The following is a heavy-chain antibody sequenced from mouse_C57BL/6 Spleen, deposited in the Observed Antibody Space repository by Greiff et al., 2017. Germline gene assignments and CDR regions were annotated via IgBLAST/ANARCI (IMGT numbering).Heavy chain of an antibody. CDR1: GYTFTDYE. J-gene: IGHJ1*03. Sequence: QVQLQQSGAELVRPGASVTLSCKASGYTFTDYEMHWVKQTPVHGLEWIGAIDPETGGTAYNQKFKGKAILTADKSSSTAYMELRSLTSEDSAVYYCTREYYEDWYFGVWGTGATVTVSS. CDR3: TREYYEDWYFGV. V-gene: IGHV1-15*01. CDR2: IDPETGGT. D-gene: IGHD2-4*01.